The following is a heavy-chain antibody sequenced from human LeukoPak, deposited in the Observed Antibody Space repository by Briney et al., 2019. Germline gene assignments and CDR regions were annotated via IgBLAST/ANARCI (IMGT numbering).Heavy chain of an antibody. CDR1: GFTFSDYY. V-gene: IGHV3-11*01. CDR2: ISSSGSTI. Sequence: GGSLRLSCAASGFTFSDYYMSWIRQAPGKGLEWVSYISSSGSTIYYADFVKGRFTISRDDAKNSLYLQMNSLTAEDTALYHCARHHGDYLFSIQYAFDFWGQGTMLAVSS. D-gene: IGHD4-17*01. J-gene: IGHJ3*01. CDR3: ARHHGDYLFSIQYAFDF.